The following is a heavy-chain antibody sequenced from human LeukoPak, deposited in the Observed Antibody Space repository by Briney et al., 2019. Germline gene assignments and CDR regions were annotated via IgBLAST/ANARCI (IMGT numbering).Heavy chain of an antibody. Sequence: WASVKVSCKASGYTFTSYAMHWVRQAPGQRLEWMGWISAGNGNTKYSQKFQGRVTITRDTSASTAYMELSSLRSEDTAVYYCARDRGYCSGGSCYHNWFDPWGQGTLVTVSS. CDR3: ARDRGYCSGGSCYHNWFDP. J-gene: IGHJ5*02. D-gene: IGHD2-15*01. V-gene: IGHV1-3*01. CDR2: ISAGNGNT. CDR1: GYTFTSYA.